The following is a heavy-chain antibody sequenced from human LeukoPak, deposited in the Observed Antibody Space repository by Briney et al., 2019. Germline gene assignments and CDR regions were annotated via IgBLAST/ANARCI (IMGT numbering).Heavy chain of an antibody. CDR3: ARCTTGRTFGSLREIKRSREIDY. CDR1: GFTFSSSW. Sequence: GGSLRLSCAASGFTFSSSWMSWVRQAPGKGLEWVANIKQDGSEKYYVTSVKGRFTISRDNAKNSLYLQMNSLRVEDTAVYYCARCTTGRTFGSLREIKRSREIDYWGQGTLVTVSS. D-gene: IGHD1-1*01. CDR2: IKQDGSEK. J-gene: IGHJ4*02. V-gene: IGHV3-7*01.